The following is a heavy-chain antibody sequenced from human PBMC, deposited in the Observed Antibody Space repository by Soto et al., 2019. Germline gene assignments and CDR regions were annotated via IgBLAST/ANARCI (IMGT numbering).Heavy chain of an antibody. V-gene: IGHV3-20*04. CDR3: ARVLHVGRDSGYDYNDAFDI. J-gene: IGHJ3*02. CDR2: INWNGGST. CDR1: GFTFDDYG. Sequence: PGGSLRLSCAASGFTFDDYGMSWVRQAPGRGLEWVSGINWNGGSTGYADSVKGRFTISRDNAKNSLYLQMNSLRAEDTALYYCARVLHVGRDSGYDYNDAFDIWGQATMVTVSS. D-gene: IGHD5-12*01.